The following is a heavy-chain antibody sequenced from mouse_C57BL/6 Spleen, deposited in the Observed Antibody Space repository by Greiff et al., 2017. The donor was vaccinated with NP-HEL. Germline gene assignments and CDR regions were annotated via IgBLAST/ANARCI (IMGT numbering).Heavy chain of an antibody. V-gene: IGHV1-80*01. CDR1: GYAFSSYW. CDR2: IYPGDGDT. J-gene: IGHJ4*01. D-gene: IGHD1-1*02. CDR3: ARYYDYYAMDY. Sequence: VQLQESGAELVKPGASVKISCKASGYAFSSYWMNWVKQRPGKGLEWIGQIYPGDGDTNYNGKFKGKATLTADKSSSTAYMQLSSLTSEDSAVYFCARYYDYYAMDYWGQGTSVTVSS.